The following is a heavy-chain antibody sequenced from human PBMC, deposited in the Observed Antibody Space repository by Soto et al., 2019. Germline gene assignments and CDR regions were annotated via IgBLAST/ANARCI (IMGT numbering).Heavy chain of an antibody. J-gene: IGHJ4*02. CDR1: GGSISSSSYY. CDR2: IYYSGST. Sequence: QLQLQESGPGLVKPSETLSLTCTVSGGSISSSSYYWGWIRQPPGKGLEWIGSIYYSGSTYYNPSLKSRVTISVDTSKNQFSLKLSSVTAADTAVYYCARLLGNGDYGYYFDYWGQGTLVTVSS. CDR3: ARLLGNGDYGYYFDY. D-gene: IGHD4-17*01. V-gene: IGHV4-39*01.